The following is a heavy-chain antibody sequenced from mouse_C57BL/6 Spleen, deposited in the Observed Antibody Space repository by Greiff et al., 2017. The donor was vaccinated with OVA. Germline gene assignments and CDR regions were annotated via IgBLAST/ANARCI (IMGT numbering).Heavy chain of an antibody. D-gene: IGHD1-1*01. CDR1: GFNIKNTY. CDR3: ASPYGSSYYFDY. Sequence: EVQLVESVAELVRPGASVKLSCTASGFNIKNTYMHWVKQRPEQGLEWIGRIDPANGNTTYAPKFQGKATITADTSSNTAYLQLSSLTSEDTAIYYCASPYGSSYYFDYWGQGTTLTVSS. CDR2: IDPANGNT. J-gene: IGHJ2*01. V-gene: IGHV14-3*01.